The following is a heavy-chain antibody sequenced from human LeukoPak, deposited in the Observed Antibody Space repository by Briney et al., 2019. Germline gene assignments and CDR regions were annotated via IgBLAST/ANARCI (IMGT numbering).Heavy chain of an antibody. D-gene: IGHD6-13*01. J-gene: IGHJ4*02. CDR2: ISAYNGNT. CDR3: AREGIRIAAAGTIDY. CDR1: GYTFTSYG. V-gene: IGHV1-18*01. Sequence: ASVKVSCKASGYTFTSYGISWVRQAPGQGLEWMGWISAYNGNTNYAQKLQGRVTMTTDTSTSTAYMELRSLRSEDTAMYYCAREGIRIAAAGTIDYWGQGTLVTVSS.